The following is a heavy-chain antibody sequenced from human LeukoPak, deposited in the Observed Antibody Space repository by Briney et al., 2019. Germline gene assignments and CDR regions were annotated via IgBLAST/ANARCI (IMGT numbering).Heavy chain of an antibody. CDR3: AKGISSTSCFDY. J-gene: IGHJ4*02. CDR2: ISGSGGST. Sequence: GGSLRLSCAASGFTFSSYAKSWVRQAPGKGLEWVSAISGSGGSTYYADSVRGRFTISRDNSKNTLYLQMNSLRAEDTAVYYCAKGISSTSCFDYWGQGTLVTVSS. CDR1: GFTFSSYA. V-gene: IGHV3-23*01. D-gene: IGHD2-2*01.